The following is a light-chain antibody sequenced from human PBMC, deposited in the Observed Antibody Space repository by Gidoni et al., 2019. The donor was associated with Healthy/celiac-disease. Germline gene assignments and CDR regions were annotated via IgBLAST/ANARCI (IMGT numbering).Light chain of an antibody. V-gene: IGKV4-1*01. J-gene: IGKJ1*01. CDR3: QQYYSTPWT. CDR1: QSVLYSSNNKNY. CDR2: GAS. Sequence: DIMMTQSPYSMAVSLGERATINCTSSQSVLYSSNNKNYLALYQQKQGQPPKLLIYGASTREAGVPDRFSGSGSGTDFTLTSSSLQAEEVAVYYCQQYYSTPWTFGQGTKVEIK.